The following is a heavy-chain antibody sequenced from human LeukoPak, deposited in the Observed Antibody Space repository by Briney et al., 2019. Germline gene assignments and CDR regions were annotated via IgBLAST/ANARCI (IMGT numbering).Heavy chain of an antibody. Sequence: GGSLRLSCAASGFTFSSYSMNWVRQAPGKGLEWVSSISSSSSYIYYADSVKGRFTISRDNAKNSLYLQMNSLRPEDTAVYYCAKVGLAYYDILTGYDVWGQGTLVTVSS. D-gene: IGHD3-9*01. CDR2: ISSSSSYI. V-gene: IGHV3-21*01. J-gene: IGHJ4*02. CDR1: GFTFSSYS. CDR3: AKVGLAYYDILTGYDV.